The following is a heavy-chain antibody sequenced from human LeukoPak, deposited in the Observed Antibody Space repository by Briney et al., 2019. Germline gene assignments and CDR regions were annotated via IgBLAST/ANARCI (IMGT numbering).Heavy chain of an antibody. CDR2: IYYSGST. J-gene: IGHJ4*02. V-gene: IGHV4-39*01. D-gene: IGHD2/OR15-2a*01. CDR1: GGSISSSSYY. Sequence: SETLSLTCSVSGGSISSSSYYWGWIRQPPGKGLEWIGSIYYSGSTYYSPSLKSRVTISVDTSKNQFSLKLSSVTAADTAVYYCARGFLGMGYWGQGTLVTVSS. CDR3: ARGFLGMGY.